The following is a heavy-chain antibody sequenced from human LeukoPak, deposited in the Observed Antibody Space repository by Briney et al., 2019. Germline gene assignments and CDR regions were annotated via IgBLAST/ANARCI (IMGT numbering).Heavy chain of an antibody. J-gene: IGHJ3*02. Sequence: PSETLSLTCTVSGGSISSSSYYWGWIRQPPGKGLEWIGYIYYSGSTNYNPSLKSRVTISVDRSKNQFSLKLSSVTAADTAVYYCARDKRGPAVGDAFDIWGQGTMVTVSS. CDR2: IYYSGST. V-gene: IGHV4-61*05. D-gene: IGHD2-2*01. CDR3: ARDKRGPAVGDAFDI. CDR1: GGSISSSSYY.